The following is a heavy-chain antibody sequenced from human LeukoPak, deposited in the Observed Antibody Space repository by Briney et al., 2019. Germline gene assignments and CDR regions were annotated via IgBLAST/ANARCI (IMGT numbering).Heavy chain of an antibody. Sequence: SETLSLTCTVSGGSISSYYWSWIRQPPGKGLEWIGSIYYSGSTYYNPSLKSRVTISVDTSKNQFSLKLSSVTAADAAVYYCAREGVKIYPFDYWAREPWSPSPQ. V-gene: IGHV4-59*12. CDR2: IYYSGST. CDR1: GGSISSYY. J-gene: IGHJ4*02. D-gene: IGHD2-21*01. CDR3: AREGVKIYPFDY.